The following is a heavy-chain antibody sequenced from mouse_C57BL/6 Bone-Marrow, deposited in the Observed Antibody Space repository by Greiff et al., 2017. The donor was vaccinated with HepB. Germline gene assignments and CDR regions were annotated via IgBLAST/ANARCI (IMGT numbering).Heavy chain of an antibody. V-gene: IGHV1-42*01. Sequence: EVQLQESGPELVKPGASVKISCKASGYSFTGYYMNWVKQSPEKSLEWIGEINPSTGGTTYNQKFKAKATLTVDKSSSTAYMQLKSLTSEDSAVYYCARRGDSYDFDYWGQGTTLTVSS. CDR2: INPSTGGT. D-gene: IGHD3-3*01. J-gene: IGHJ2*01. CDR1: GYSFTGYY. CDR3: ARRGDSYDFDY.